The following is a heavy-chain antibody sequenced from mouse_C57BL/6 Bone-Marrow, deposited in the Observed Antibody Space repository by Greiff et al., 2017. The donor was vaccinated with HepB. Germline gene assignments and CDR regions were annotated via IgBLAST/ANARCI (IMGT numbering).Heavy chain of an antibody. CDR1: GYTFTSYW. Sequence: QVQLQQPGAELVKPGASVKLSCKASGYTFTSYWMHWVKQRPGQGLEWIGMIHPNSGSTNYNEKFKSKATLTVDKSSSTAYMQLSSLTSEDSAVYYCARTGDGDYVTAAYWGQGTLVTVSA. D-gene: IGHD2-13*01. CDR3: ARTGDGDYVTAAY. V-gene: IGHV1-64*01. CDR2: IHPNSGST. J-gene: IGHJ3*01.